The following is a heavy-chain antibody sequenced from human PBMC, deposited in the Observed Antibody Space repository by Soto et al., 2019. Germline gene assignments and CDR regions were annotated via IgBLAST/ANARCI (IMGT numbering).Heavy chain of an antibody. CDR1: GFSLSTSGVG. CDR2: IYWDDDK. Sequence: QITLKESGPTLVKPTQTLTLTCTFSGFSLSTSGVGVGWIRQPPGKALEWLALIYWDDDKRYSPSLKSRLTITKDTSKNPVVLTMTNMDPVDTATYYCAHIGGWGFGELTHYYYYYGMDVWGQGTTVTVSS. J-gene: IGHJ6*02. D-gene: IGHD3-10*01. V-gene: IGHV2-5*02. CDR3: AHIGGWGFGELTHYYYYYGMDV.